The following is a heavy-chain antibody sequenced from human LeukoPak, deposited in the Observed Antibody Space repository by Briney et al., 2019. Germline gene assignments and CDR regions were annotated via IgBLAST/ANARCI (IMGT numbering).Heavy chain of an antibody. D-gene: IGHD3-22*01. CDR2: VYTSGST. V-gene: IGHV4-4*07. CDR3: AREKIGYYDGSGRGWFDP. J-gene: IGHJ5*02. CDR1: GGSFSGYY. Sequence: SETLSLTCAVYGGSFSGYYWSWIRQPAGKGLEWIGRVYTSGSTNYNPSLKSRVTISVDTSKKQFSLKLSSVTAADTAVYYCAREKIGYYDGSGRGWFDPWGQGTLVTVSS.